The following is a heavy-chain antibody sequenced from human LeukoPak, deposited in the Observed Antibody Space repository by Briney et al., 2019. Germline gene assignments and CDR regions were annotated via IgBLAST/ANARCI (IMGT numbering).Heavy chain of an antibody. CDR2: ISYDGSNK. V-gene: IGHV3-30*18. J-gene: IGHJ4*02. D-gene: IGHD3-9*01. CDR3: AKGERHPTYDILTGFFQY. CDR1: GFTFSSYG. Sequence: GGSLRLSCAASGFTFSSYGMHWVRQAPGKGLEWVAVISYDGSNKYYADSVKGRFTISRDNSKNTLYLQMNSLRAEDTAVYYRAKGERHPTYDILTGFFQYWGQGTLVTVSS.